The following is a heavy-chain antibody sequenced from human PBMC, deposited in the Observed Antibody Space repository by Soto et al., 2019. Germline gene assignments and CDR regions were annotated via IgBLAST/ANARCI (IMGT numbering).Heavy chain of an antibody. CDR3: AKDTGGSGWYYFDY. CDR2: ISYDGSNK. Sequence: QVQLVESGGGVVQPGRSLRLSCAASGFTFSSYGMHWVRQAPGKGLEWVAVISYDGSNKYYADSVKGRFTISRDNSKNTLYLQMNSLRAEDTAVYYCAKDTGGSGWYYFDYWCRGTLVTVSS. V-gene: IGHV3-30*18. J-gene: IGHJ4*02. D-gene: IGHD6-19*01. CDR1: GFTFSSYG.